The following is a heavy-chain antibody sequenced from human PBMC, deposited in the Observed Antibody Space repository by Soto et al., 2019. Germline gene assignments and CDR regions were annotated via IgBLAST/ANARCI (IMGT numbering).Heavy chain of an antibody. CDR1: GFTFSSYA. V-gene: IGHV3-30-3*01. CDR2: ISYDGSNK. J-gene: IGHJ6*02. D-gene: IGHD3-22*01. CDR3: ARDLYRARSLYYYDSSGTASGVGMDV. Sequence: GGSLRLSCAASGFTFSSYAMHWFRQAPGKGLEWVAVISYDGSNKYYADSVKGRFTISRDNSKNTLYLQMNSLRAEDTAVYYCARDLYRARSLYYYDSSGTASGVGMDVWGQGTTVTVSS.